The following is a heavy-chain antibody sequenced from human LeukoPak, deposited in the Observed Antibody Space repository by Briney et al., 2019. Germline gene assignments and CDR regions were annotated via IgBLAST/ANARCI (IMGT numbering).Heavy chain of an antibody. V-gene: IGHV3-11*01. CDR3: ARDPRGITALVDYFDY. Sequence: PGGSLRLSCAASGFTFSGYYMSWIRQAPGKGLEWVSYISSSGSAIYYADSVKGRFTISRDNAKNSLYLQMSSLRVEDTAVYYCARDPRGITALVDYFDYWGQGTLVTVSS. J-gene: IGHJ4*02. CDR1: GFTFSGYY. CDR2: ISSSGSAI. D-gene: IGHD5-18*01.